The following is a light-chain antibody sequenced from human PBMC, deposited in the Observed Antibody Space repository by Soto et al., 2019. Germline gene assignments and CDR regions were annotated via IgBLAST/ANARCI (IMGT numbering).Light chain of an antibody. V-gene: IGLV2-14*01. CDR2: DVS. J-gene: IGLJ1*01. Sequence: QSVLTQPPSVSGSPGQSITISCTGTSSDVGGYNYVSWYQQHPGKAPKLMIYDVSNRPSGVSNRFSGSKSGNTASLTISGLQAEDEADYYCSSYTSSSTVFGTGTKSPS. CDR1: SSDVGGYNY. CDR3: SSYTSSSTV.